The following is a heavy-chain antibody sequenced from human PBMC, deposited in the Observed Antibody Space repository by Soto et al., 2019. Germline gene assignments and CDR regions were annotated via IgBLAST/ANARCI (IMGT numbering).Heavy chain of an antibody. CDR2: ISGSGGST. J-gene: IGHJ5*02. V-gene: IGHV3-23*01. D-gene: IGHD3-9*01. CDR1: GFTFSSYA. CDR3: AKDRLVLRYFDWLPNWFDP. Sequence: PGGSLRLSCAASGFTFSSYAMSWVRQAPGKGLEWVSAISGSGGSTYYADSVKGRFTISRDNSKNTLYLQMNSLRAEDTAVYYCAKDRLVLRYFDWLPNWFDPWGQGTLVTVSS.